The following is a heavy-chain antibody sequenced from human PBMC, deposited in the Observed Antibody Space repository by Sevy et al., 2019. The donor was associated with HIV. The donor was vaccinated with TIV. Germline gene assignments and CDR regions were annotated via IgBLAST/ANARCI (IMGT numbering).Heavy chain of an antibody. CDR3: VKERVGYISSWYYFDY. CDR2: INNSGGST. Sequence: GGSLRLSCAVSGFTVNTYAMSWVRQAPGKGLEWVAVINNSGGSTDYADSVRGRFSISRDNPNVYLEMNSLRDEDTAVYYCVKERVGYISSWYYFDYWGQGTLVTVSS. D-gene: IGHD6-13*01. V-gene: IGHV3-23*01. CDR1: GFTVNTYA. J-gene: IGHJ4*02.